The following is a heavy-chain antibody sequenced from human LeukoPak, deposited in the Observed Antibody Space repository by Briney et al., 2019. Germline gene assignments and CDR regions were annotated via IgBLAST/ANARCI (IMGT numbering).Heavy chain of an antibody. CDR3: ARGLVRGVIQIPSFAT. CDR2: ISISSSYI. CDR1: GFTFSSHS. J-gene: IGHJ5*02. V-gene: IGHV3-21*01. D-gene: IGHD3-10*01. Sequence: AGSLRLSCAASGFTFSSHSRNWVRQAPGKGLEWVSSISISSSYIYYADSVKGRFTISRDNAKNSLYLQMNSLRAEDTPVYYCARGLVRGVIQIPSFATWGPGTLVTVSP.